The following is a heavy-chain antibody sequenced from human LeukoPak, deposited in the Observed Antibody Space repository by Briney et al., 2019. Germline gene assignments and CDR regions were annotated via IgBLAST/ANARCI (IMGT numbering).Heavy chain of an antibody. V-gene: IGHV2-26*01. CDR3: ARTDYDYVWGSYHPLDQ. CDR2: IFSNDEK. CDR1: GFSLNTARMG. Sequence: ESGPVLVKPTETLTLTCTVSGFSGFSLNTARMGVSWIRQPPGKALDWLAHIFSNDEKSYRTSLKSRLTISKDPSKSQVVLTMTSMDPVDTATYYCARTDYDYVWGSYHPLDQWGQGTLVTVSS. J-gene: IGHJ4*02. D-gene: IGHD3-16*02.